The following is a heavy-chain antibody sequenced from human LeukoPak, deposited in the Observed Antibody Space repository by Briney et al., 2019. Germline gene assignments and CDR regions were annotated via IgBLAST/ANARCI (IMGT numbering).Heavy chain of an antibody. CDR2: IYSGGST. Sequence: PGGSLRLSCAASGFTVSSNYMSWVRQAPGKGLEWVSVIYSGGSTYYADSVKGRFTISRDNSKNTLYLQMNSLRAEDTAVYYCARELAESHYYYGMDVWGQGTTVTVSS. D-gene: IGHD3-3*02. V-gene: IGHV3-53*01. CDR1: GFTVSSNY. J-gene: IGHJ6*02. CDR3: ARELAESHYYYGMDV.